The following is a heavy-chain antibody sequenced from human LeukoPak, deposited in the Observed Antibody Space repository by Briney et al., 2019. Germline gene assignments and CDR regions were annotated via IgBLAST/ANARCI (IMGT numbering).Heavy chain of an antibody. CDR2: ISAYNGNT. D-gene: IGHD3-22*01. J-gene: IGHJ6*02. Sequence: ASVKVSCKASGYTFTSYGISWVRQAPGQGLEWMGWISAYNGNTNYAQKLQGRVTMTTDTSTSTAYMELRSLRSDDTAVYYCASWDSSGYYDYYYYYYGMDVWGQGTTVTVSS. CDR1: GYTFTSYG. CDR3: ASWDSSGYYDYYYYYYGMDV. V-gene: IGHV1-18*01.